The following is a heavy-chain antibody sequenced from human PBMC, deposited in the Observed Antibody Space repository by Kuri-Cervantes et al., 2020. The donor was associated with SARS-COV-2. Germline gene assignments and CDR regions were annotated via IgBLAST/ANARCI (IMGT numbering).Heavy chain of an antibody. J-gene: IGHJ4*02. D-gene: IGHD6-6*01. Sequence: GESLKIPCAASGFTFSSYGIHWVRQAPGKGLEWVAFIRYDGSNKYYADSVKGRFTISRDNAKNSLYLQMNSLRAEDTAVYYCARVRMVGSSSVPYYFDYWGQGTLVTVSS. V-gene: IGHV3-30*02. CDR3: ARVRMVGSSSVPYYFDY. CDR2: IRYDGSNK. CDR1: GFTFSSYG.